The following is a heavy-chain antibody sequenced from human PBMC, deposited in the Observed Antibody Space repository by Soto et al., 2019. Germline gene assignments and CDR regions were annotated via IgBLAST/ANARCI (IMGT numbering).Heavy chain of an antibody. CDR3: ARAGGRGLVY. Sequence: QVQLVQSGAEVKKPGASVKVSCKASGYTFTGYYIHWVRQAPGQGLEWMGWINPNSGGTNYAQRFQGRVTMTRDTSISTAYLELSRVRCDDMALFYCARAGGRGLVYRCQGTLVTVSS. V-gene: IGHV1-2*02. D-gene: IGHD1-26*01. J-gene: IGHJ4*02. CDR1: GYTFTGYY. CDR2: INPNSGGT.